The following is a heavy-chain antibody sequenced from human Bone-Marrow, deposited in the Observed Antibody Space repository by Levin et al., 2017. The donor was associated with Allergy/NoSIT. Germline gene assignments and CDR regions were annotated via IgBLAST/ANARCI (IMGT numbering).Heavy chain of an antibody. CDR2: IDASGNT. Sequence: ASETLSLTCTVSGDSISTYYWNWIRQPAGKGLEWLGRIDASGNTIYNPSLKSRVIMSVDTSKHQFSLNLNSVTAADTAVYYCARVVPGSPYFDYWGQGTLVTVSS. J-gene: IGHJ4*02. V-gene: IGHV4-4*07. D-gene: IGHD3-10*01. CDR1: GDSISTYY. CDR3: ARVVPGSPYFDY.